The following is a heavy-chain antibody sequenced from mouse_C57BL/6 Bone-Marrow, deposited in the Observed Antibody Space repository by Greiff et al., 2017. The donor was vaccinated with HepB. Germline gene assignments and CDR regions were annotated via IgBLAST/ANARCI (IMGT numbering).Heavy chain of an antibody. CDR1: GFSLTSYG. J-gene: IGHJ2*01. CDR3: ARNRRWLPLDY. V-gene: IGHV2-2*01. CDR2: IWSGGST. Sequence: VQLQQSGPGLVQPSQSLSITCTVSGFSLTSYGVHWVRQSPGKGLEWLGVIWSGGSTDYNAAFISRLSISKDNSKCQVFFKMNSLQADDTAIYYCARNRRWLPLDYWGQGTTLTVSS. D-gene: IGHD2-3*01.